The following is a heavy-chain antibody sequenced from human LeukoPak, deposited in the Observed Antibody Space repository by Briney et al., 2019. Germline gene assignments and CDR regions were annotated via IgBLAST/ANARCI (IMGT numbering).Heavy chain of an antibody. CDR3: ARGVPPGYSGYDFRAWFDP. V-gene: IGHV4-31*03. J-gene: IGHJ5*02. CDR2: IYYSGST. CDR1: GGPISSGGYY. D-gene: IGHD5-12*01. Sequence: TLSLTCTVSGGPISSGGYYWSWIRQHPGKGLEWIGYIYYSGSTNYNPSLKSRVTISVDTFKSQFSLKLDSVTAADTAVYYCARGVPPGYSGYDFRAWFDPWGQGALVTVSS.